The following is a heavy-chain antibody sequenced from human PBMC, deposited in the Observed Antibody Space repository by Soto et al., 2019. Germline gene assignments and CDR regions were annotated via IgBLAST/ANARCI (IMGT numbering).Heavy chain of an antibody. CDR2: ISYDGSNK. CDR1: GFTFSTYA. D-gene: IGHD3-22*01. CDR3: ARDPPNYYYDSSGYYFDY. Sequence: QVQLVESGGGVVQPGRSLRLSCAASGFTFSTYAMHWVRQAPGKGLEWVAVISYDGSNKYYADSVKGRFTISRDISKNTLYLQMNSLRAEDTAVYYCARDPPNYYYDSSGYYFDYWGQGTLVTVPS. J-gene: IGHJ4*02. V-gene: IGHV3-30-3*01.